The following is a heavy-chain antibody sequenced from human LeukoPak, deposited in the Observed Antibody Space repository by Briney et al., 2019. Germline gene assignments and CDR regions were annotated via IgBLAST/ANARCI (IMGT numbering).Heavy chain of an antibody. CDR2: LYWNGHT. D-gene: IGHD3-3*01. CDR1: GLSLTPNRVA. J-gene: IGHJ5*02. V-gene: IGHV2-5*01. Sequence: SGPTLVKPTQTLTLTCSFSGLSLTPNRVAGAWLGQPPGKALEWLAVLYWNGHTRYTPSLENRLTITKDTSKNQVVLTMTNMGPADTATYFCAHRDKSFGVIKNENWFDPWGPGTPVTVSS. CDR3: AHRDKSFGVIKNENWFDP.